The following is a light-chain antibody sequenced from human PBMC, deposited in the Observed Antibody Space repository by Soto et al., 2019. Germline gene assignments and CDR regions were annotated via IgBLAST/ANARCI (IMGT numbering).Light chain of an antibody. CDR1: ISDVGGYNY. V-gene: IGLV2-14*01. Sequence: SVLTQPATVSGSPGQSITISCTGTISDVGGYNYVSWYQQHPGKAPKLMIYEVSNRPSGVSNRFSGSKSGNTASLTISGLQTEDEADYYCSSYTSSSTLVVFGGGTKVTVL. J-gene: IGLJ2*01. CDR2: EVS. CDR3: SSYTSSSTLVV.